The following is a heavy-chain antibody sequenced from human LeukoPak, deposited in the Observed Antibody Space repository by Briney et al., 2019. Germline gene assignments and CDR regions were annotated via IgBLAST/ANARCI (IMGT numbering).Heavy chain of an antibody. CDR1: GFTFSSFV. J-gene: IGHJ6*04. CDR2: ISYDGSNR. Sequence: QPGRSLRLSCAASGFTFSSFVMHWVRQAPGKGLEWVAVISYDGSNRYYADSVKGRFTISRDNSRNMLYLQMNSLRAEDTAVYYCAKAIAAAGTGFAVYYYYYGMDVWGKGTTVTVSS. CDR3: AKAIAAAGTGFAVYYYYYGMDV. V-gene: IGHV3-30*18. D-gene: IGHD6-13*01.